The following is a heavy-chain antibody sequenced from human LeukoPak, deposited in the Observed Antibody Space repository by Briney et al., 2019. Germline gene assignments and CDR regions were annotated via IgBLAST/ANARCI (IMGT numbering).Heavy chain of an antibody. V-gene: IGHV1-46*01. CDR2: INPSGGST. D-gene: IGHD2-2*01. CDR3: ARIRGCSSTSCPRYYFDY. J-gene: IGHJ4*02. CDR1: GYTFTSYY. Sequence: VASVKVSCTASGYTFTSYYMHWVRQAPGQGLEWMGIINPSGGSTSYAQKFQGRVTMTRDTSTSTVYMELSSLRSEDTAVYYCARIRGCSSTSCPRYYFDYWGQGTLVTVSS.